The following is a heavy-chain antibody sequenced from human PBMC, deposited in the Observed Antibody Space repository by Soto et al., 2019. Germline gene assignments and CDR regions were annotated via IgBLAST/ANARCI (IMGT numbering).Heavy chain of an antibody. CDR3: AGVVMSGGWGANWFDP. Sequence: QVQLVQSGAEVKKPGASVKVSCEASGYTFTSYAMHWLRQAPGQRLEWMGWINAGNGDTKYSQKFQGRVTITRDTSASTAYMELSSLRSKDTAVDYCAGVVMSGGWGANWFDPWGQGTLVTVSS. CDR1: GYTFTSYA. D-gene: IGHD6-19*01. CDR2: INAGNGDT. J-gene: IGHJ5*02. V-gene: IGHV1-3*01.